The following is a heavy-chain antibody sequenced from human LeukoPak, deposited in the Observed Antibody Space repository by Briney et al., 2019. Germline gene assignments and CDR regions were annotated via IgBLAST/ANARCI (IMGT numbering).Heavy chain of an antibody. D-gene: IGHD3-9*01. Sequence: SETLSLTCAVSGYSISSGYYWGWIRQPPRKGLEWIGSIYHSGSNYYNPSLKSRVTISVDTSKNQFSLKLSSVTAADTAVYYCARLTPYDILTGYSLDAFDIWGQGTMVTVSS. V-gene: IGHV4-38-2*01. CDR1: GYSISSGYY. CDR3: ARLTPYDILTGYSLDAFDI. CDR2: IYHSGSN. J-gene: IGHJ3*02.